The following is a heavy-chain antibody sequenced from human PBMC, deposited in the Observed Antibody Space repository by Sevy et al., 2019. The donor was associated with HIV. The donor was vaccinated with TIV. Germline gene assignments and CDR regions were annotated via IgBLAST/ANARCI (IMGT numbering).Heavy chain of an antibody. CDR3: GRDNWGSIDY. CDR2: AYYNGGT. Sequence: SETLSLTCTVSGGSLDTYGWSWIRQPPGKGLEWIGYAYYNGGTNYNPSLKSRLTILVGTSERQFSLQLSSVTPADTDVYYCGRDNWGSIDYWGQGVLVTVSS. CDR1: GGSLDTYG. J-gene: IGHJ4*02. D-gene: IGHD7-27*01. V-gene: IGHV4-59*01.